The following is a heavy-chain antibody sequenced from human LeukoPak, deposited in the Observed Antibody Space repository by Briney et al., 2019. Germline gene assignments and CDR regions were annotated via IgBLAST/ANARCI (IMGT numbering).Heavy chain of an antibody. CDR2: IKQDGSEK. Sequence: GGSLRLSCAVSGFTFSDHYMDWVRQAPGKGLEWVANIKQDGSEKYYVDSVKGRFTISRDNAKNSLYLQMNSPRAEDTAVYYCARRKGSSWRFDYWGQGTLVTVSS. V-gene: IGHV3-7*01. CDR3: ARRKGSSWRFDY. D-gene: IGHD6-13*01. CDR1: GFTFSDHY. J-gene: IGHJ4*02.